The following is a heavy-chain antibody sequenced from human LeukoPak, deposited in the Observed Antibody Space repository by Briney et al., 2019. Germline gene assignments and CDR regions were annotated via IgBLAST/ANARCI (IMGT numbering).Heavy chain of an antibody. Sequence: PGGALRLSFSASGFTFSSYDMHWVRQATGKGLEWVSAIDTAGDTYYPGSVKGRFTISRENAKNSLYLQMNSLRAGDTAVYYCARGACSGGSCYTIGYGLDVWGQGTTVTVSS. V-gene: IGHV3-13*01. D-gene: IGHD2-15*01. J-gene: IGHJ6*02. CDR2: IDTAGDT. CDR1: GFTFSSYD. CDR3: ARGACSGGSCYTIGYGLDV.